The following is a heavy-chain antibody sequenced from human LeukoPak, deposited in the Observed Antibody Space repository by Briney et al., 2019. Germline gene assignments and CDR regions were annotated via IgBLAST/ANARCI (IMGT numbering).Heavy chain of an antibody. CDR3: ARDKLARRITIFGVVTPTHNWFDP. J-gene: IGHJ5*02. CDR1: GFAFSSYW. D-gene: IGHD3-3*01. CDR2: INSDGSST. V-gene: IGHV3-74*01. Sequence: PGGSLRLSCAASGFAFSSYWMHWVRQAAGKWLVLVSRINSDGSSTGYADSVKGRFTISSGNARNTLYLEMNRLGAEDTAVYYCARDKLARRITIFGVVTPTHNWFDPWGQGTLVTVSS.